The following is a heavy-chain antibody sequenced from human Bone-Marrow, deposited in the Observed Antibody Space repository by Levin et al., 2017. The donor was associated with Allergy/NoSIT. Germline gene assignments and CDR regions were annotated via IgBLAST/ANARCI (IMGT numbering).Heavy chain of an antibody. CDR1: GYTFITYY. V-gene: IGHV5-51*01. CDR3: ARHYTLDV. CDR2: IYPGDSDT. J-gene: IGHJ6*02. Sequence: KVSCKGSGYTFITYYIAWVRQMPGKGLEWVGIIYPGDSDTRYSPSFRGQVTIPADKSISTAYLQWDSLKASDTATYYCARHYTLDVWGQGTTVTVSS.